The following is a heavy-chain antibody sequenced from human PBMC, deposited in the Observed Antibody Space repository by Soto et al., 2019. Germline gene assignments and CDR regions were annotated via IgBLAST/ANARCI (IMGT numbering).Heavy chain of an antibody. V-gene: IGHV3-30*18. CDR3: AKDRGFVLLGFRPEYSSSLRNYGMDV. D-gene: IGHD6-6*01. CDR1: GFTFSSYG. J-gene: IGHJ6*02. CDR2: ISYDGSNK. Sequence: GGSLRLSCAASGFTFSSYGMHWVRQAPGKGLEWVAVISYDGSNKYYADSVKGRFTISRDNSKNTLYLQMNSLRAEDTAVYYCAKDRGFVLLGFRPEYSSSLRNYGMDVWGQGTTVTVSS.